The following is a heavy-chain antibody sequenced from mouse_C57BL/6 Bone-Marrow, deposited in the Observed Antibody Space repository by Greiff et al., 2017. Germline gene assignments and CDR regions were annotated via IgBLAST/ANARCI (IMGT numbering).Heavy chain of an antibody. CDR3: AREDYYGSMFAY. Sequence: EVKLVESGGDLVQPGGSLKLSCAASGFTFSSYGMSWVRQTPDKRLEWVATISSGGSYTYYPDSVKGRFTISRDNAKNTLYLQMSSLKSEDTAMXYCAREDYYGSMFAYWGQGTLVTVSA. J-gene: IGHJ3*01. D-gene: IGHD1-1*01. CDR2: ISSGGSYT. CDR1: GFTFSSYG. V-gene: IGHV5-6*01.